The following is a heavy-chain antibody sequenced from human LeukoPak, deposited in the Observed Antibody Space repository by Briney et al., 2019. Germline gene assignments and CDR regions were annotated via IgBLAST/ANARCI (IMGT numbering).Heavy chain of an antibody. CDR1: GFTLGDYG. CDR2: MRSKAYGGTT. D-gene: IGHD3-10*01. J-gene: IGHJ4*01. V-gene: IGHV3-49*04. CDR3: ARTGETMVRGVLMGFPIDY. Sequence: GGSLRLSCTGSGFTLGDYGMSWVRQAPGKGLEWVGFMRSKAYGGTTEYAASVKGRFTVSRDDSKSIAYLQMNSLKTEDTAVYYCARTGETMVRGVLMGFPIDYWGHGTLVTVSS.